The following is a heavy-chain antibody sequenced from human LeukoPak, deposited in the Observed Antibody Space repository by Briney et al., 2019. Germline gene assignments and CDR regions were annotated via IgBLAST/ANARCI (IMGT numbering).Heavy chain of an antibody. D-gene: IGHD2-2*01. CDR1: GFTFSSHH. J-gene: IGHJ4*02. CDR2: IKPDGSEK. V-gene: IGHV3-7*01. CDR3: ARMSSYCDY. Sequence: PGGSLRFSCVASGFTFSSHHMNWVRQTPGKGLESVATIKPDGSEKYYVDSVKGRFTISRDNAMSSLYLQMNSLRAEDTGVYFCARMSSYCDYWAQGTLVTVSS.